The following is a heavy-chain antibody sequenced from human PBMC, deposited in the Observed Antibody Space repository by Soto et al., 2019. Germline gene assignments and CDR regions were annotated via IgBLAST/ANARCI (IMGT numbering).Heavy chain of an antibody. J-gene: IGHJ3*02. V-gene: IGHV1-3*01. CDR3: ARRGFGDAFDI. Sequence: ASVKDSCKASGYTFTSYAMHWVHQAPGQRLEWMGWINAGNGNTKYSQKFQGRVTMTRNSSISTAYMELSSLRSVDTAVYYCARRGFGDAFDIWGQGTMVTVSS. D-gene: IGHD3-10*01. CDR1: GYTFTSYA. CDR2: INAGNGNT.